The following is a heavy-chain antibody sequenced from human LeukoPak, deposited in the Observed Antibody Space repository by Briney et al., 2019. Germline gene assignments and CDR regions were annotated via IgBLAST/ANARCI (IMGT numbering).Heavy chain of an antibody. D-gene: IGHD1-1*01. V-gene: IGHV1-18*04. J-gene: IGHJ2*01. CDR1: GYTFTSYG. CDR3: AIGRAGTTWYFDL. Sequence: ASVKVSCKASGYTFTSYGISWVRQAPGQGLGWMGWISVYNGNTNSAQKLQGRVTMTTDTSTSTAYMELRSLRSDDPGVYYCAIGRAGTTWYFDLWGRGTLVTVSS. CDR2: ISVYNGNT.